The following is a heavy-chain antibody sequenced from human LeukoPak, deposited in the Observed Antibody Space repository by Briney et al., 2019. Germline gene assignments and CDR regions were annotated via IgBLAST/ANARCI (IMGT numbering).Heavy chain of an antibody. CDR3: ARRWPIPATHPIDY. CDR2: ISSSRSTI. J-gene: IGHJ4*02. CDR1: GFTFSSYS. V-gene: IGHV3-48*01. Sequence: PGGSLRLSCAASGFTFSSYSMNWVRQAPGKGLEWVSYISSSRSTIYYADSVKGRFTISRDSSKNTLFLQMNSLRAEDTAVYYCARRWPIPATHPIDYWGPGALVTVSS. D-gene: IGHD5-24*01.